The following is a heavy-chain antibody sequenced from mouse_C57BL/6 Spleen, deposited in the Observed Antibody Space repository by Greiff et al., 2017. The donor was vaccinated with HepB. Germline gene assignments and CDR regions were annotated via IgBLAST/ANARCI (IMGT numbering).Heavy chain of an antibody. CDR1: GFTFSSYA. CDR3: ATPLTTVVAKGFAY. V-gene: IGHV5-4*03. D-gene: IGHD1-1*01. J-gene: IGHJ3*01. CDR2: ISDGGSYT. Sequence: EVNVVESGGGLVKPGGSLKLSCAASGFTFSSYAMSWVRQTPEKRLEWVATISDGGSYTYYPDNVKGRFTISRDNAKNNLYLQMSHLKSEDTAMYYCATPLTTVVAKGFAYWGQGTLVTVSA.